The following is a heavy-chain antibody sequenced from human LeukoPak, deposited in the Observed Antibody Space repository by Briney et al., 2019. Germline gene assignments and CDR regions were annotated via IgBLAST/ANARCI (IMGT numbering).Heavy chain of an antibody. CDR3: ARVPGGRYFDWLLGVHFDY. D-gene: IGHD3-9*01. Sequence: GGPLRLSCAASGFTFSSYAMHWVRQAPGKGLEYVSAISSNGGSTYYANSVKGRFTISRDNSKNTLYLQMGSLRAEDMAVYYCARVPGGRYFDWLLGVHFDYWGQGTLVTVSS. CDR1: GFTFSSYA. CDR2: ISSNGGST. V-gene: IGHV3-64*01. J-gene: IGHJ4*02.